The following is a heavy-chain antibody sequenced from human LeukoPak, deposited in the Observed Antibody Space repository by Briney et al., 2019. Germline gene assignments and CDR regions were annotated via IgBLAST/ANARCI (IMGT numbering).Heavy chain of an antibody. D-gene: IGHD6-13*01. V-gene: IGHV1-18*01. CDR1: GYTFTSYD. CDR3: ARYLASAGTNWFDP. J-gene: IGHJ5*02. CDR2: ISAYNGNT. Sequence: ASVKVSCKASGYTFTSYDISWVRQASGQGLEWMGWISAYNGNTNYAQNLQGRVTMTTDTSTSTAYMELTSLRSDDTAVYYCARYLASAGTNWFDPWGQGTLVTVSS.